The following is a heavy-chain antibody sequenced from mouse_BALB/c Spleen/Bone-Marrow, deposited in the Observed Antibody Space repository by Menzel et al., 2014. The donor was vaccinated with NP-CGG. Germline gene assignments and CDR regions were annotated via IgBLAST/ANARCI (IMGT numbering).Heavy chain of an antibody. CDR2: ILPGSGST. Sequence: VHLVESGAELMKPGASVKISCKATGYTFSSYWIEWVKQRPGHGLEWIGEILPGSGSTNYNEKFKGKATFTADTSSNTAYMQLSSLTSEDSAVYYCARVRLLRIRGLDYWGQGTTLTVSS. V-gene: IGHV1-9*01. CDR1: GYTFSSYW. CDR3: ARVRLLRIRGLDY. D-gene: IGHD1-1*01. J-gene: IGHJ2*01.